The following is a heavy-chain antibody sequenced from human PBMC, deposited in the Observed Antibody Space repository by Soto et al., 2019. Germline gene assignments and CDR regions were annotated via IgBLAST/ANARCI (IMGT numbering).Heavy chain of an antibody. CDR1: GYTFTSYG. V-gene: IGHV1-18*01. CDR2: ISAYNGNT. Sequence: QVQLVQSGAEVKKPGASVKVSCKASGYTFTSYGISWVRQAPGQGLEWMGWISAYNGNTNYAQKLQGRVTMTTDTSTSTDYMELRSLRSDDTAVYYCARVYCSGGSCYLGFGWYYYYMDVWGKGTTVTVSS. CDR3: ARVYCSGGSCYLGFGWYYYYMDV. J-gene: IGHJ6*03. D-gene: IGHD2-15*01.